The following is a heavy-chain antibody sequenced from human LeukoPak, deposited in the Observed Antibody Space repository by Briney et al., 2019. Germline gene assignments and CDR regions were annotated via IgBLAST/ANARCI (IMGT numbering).Heavy chain of an antibody. D-gene: IGHD5-24*01. CDR2: INPNSGGT. J-gene: IGHJ4*02. CDR1: GYTFTDYY. CDR3: ARGIEMATIGDC. Sequence: GASVKVSCKASGYTFTDYYMHWVRQAPGQGLEWMGWINPNSGGTNYAQRFQGRVTMTRDTSISTVYMELSRLRSDDTAVYYCARGIEMATIGDCWGQGTLSPSPQ. V-gene: IGHV1-2*02.